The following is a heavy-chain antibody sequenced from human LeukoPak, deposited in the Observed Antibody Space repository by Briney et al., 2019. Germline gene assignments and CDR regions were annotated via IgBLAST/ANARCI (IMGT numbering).Heavy chain of an antibody. D-gene: IGHD1-7*01. CDR3: AKDRARGGTTDFDY. J-gene: IGHJ4*02. CDR2: ISGSADST. V-gene: IGHV3-23*01. Sequence: PGGSLRLSCAASGFTFYSYAMSWVRQAPGKGLEWVSAISGSADSTYYADSVKGQFAISRDNSKNTLYLQMNSLRAEDTAVYFCAKDRARGGTTDFDYWGQGTLVTVSS. CDR1: GFTFYSYA.